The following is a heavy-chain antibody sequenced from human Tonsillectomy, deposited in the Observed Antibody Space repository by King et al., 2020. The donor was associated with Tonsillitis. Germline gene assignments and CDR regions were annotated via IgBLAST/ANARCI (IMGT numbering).Heavy chain of an antibody. CDR2: ISYDGSNK. J-gene: IGHJ6*02. D-gene: IGHD3-3*01. CDR3: AKDSDKYDFWNPYSYYGMDV. CDR1: GFTFSTYG. V-gene: IGHV3-30*18. Sequence: VQLVESGGGVVQPGRSLRLSCAASGFTFSTYGMHWVRQAPGKGLEWLAFISYDGSNKYYADSVKGRFTISRDNSKNTLYLQMNSLRAEDTAVYYCAKDSDKYDFWNPYSYYGMDVWGQGTTVIVSS.